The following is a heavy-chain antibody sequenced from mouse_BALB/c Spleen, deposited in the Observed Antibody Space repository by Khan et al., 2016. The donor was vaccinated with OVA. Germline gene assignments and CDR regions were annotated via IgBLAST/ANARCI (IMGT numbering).Heavy chain of an antibody. V-gene: IGHV9-3-1*01. CDR2: INTYTGEP. J-gene: IGHJ4*01. CDR3: ARVGYAGTMDY. CDR1: GYTFTNNG. Sequence: QILLVQSGPELKKPGETVKISCKASGYTFTNNGMNWVKQNPGKGLKWMGWINTYTGEPTYVNDFKGRFAFSLETSATTAYLQINNLKNEDTATYFCARVGYAGTMDYWGQGTSVTVSS. D-gene: IGHD4-1*01.